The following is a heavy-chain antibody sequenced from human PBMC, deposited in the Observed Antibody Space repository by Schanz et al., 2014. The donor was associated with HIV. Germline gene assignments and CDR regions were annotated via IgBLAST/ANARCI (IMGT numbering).Heavy chain of an antibody. V-gene: IGHV3-9*01. Sequence: EVQLVESGGGLVQPGRSLRLSCAASGFTFDDYAMHWVRQAPGKGLEWVSGISWNSGSIGYADSVKGRFTISRDNAKNSLYLQMNSLRAEDTALYYCARGGLQWHPEWFDLWGQGTLVSVSS. CDR2: ISWNSGSI. CDR3: ARGGLQWHPEWFDL. D-gene: IGHD4-4*01. J-gene: IGHJ5*02. CDR1: GFTFDDYA.